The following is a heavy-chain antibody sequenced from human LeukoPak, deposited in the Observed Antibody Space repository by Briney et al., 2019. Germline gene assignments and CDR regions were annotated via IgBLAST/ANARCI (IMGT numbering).Heavy chain of an antibody. CDR2: ISSSGSTI. V-gene: IGHV3-48*01. CDR1: GFTFSTYS. Sequence: GGSLRLSCAASGFTFSTYSMNWVRQAPGKGLEWVSYISSSGSTIYYADSVKGRFTISRDKAKNSLYLQMNSLRAEDTAVYYCARGVPDAIGYFQHWGQGTLDTVSS. CDR3: ARGVPDAIGYFQH. D-gene: IGHD2-2*01. J-gene: IGHJ1*01.